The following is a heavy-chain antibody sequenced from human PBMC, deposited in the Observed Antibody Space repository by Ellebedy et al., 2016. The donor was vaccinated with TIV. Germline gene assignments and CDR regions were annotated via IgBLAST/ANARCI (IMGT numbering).Heavy chain of an antibody. CDR3: ARRHRDYSSSSSLY. CDR1: GYSFTRQW. CDR2: IYPGDSGDSDI. V-gene: IGHV5-51*01. Sequence: PGGSLRLSCKGSGYSFTRQWIAWVRQMPGKGLEWMGIIYPGDSGDSDIRYSPSFQGQVTLSADRSSSIAYLQWSSLKASDTAMYYCARRHRDYSSSSSLYWGQGTLLTVSS. D-gene: IGHD6-6*01. J-gene: IGHJ4*02.